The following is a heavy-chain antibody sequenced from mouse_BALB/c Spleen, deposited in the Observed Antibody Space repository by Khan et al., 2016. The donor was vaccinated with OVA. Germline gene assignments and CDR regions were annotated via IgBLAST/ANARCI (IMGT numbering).Heavy chain of an antibody. V-gene: IGHV1-77*01. CDR1: GYTFTDYY. CDR3: ASRNYFGYAFAY. Sequence: QVRLQQSGAELARPGASVKLSCKATGYTFTDYYINWVKQRTGQGLEWIGEISPGRGDTYYNERFKGKATLTADNSSSTAYMQLSSLTSMASAVFFCASRNYFGYAFAYWGQGTLVTVSA. D-gene: IGHD1-2*01. J-gene: IGHJ3*01. CDR2: ISPGRGDT.